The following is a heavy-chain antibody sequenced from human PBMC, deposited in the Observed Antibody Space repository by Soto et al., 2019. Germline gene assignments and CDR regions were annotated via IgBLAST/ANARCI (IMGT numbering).Heavy chain of an antibody. V-gene: IGHV1-2*02. D-gene: IGHD3-22*01. CDR3: ASDRGSSVYYYGCFDH. Sequence: ASVKVSCKASGYTFTGYYIHWLRQAPGQGLEWMGGINPNTGVTNYAQKFEARVSLNRDTSMNTAYMELNRLKSDDTAVYYCASDRGSSVYYYGCFDHWRQGTRVTVSP. CDR2: INPNTGVT. J-gene: IGHJ5*02. CDR1: GYTFTGYY.